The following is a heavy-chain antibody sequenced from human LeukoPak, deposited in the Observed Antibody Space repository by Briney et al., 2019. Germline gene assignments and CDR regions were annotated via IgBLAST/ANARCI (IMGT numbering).Heavy chain of an antibody. V-gene: IGHV1-2*02. J-gene: IGHJ2*01. CDR2: INPNSGGT. CDR1: GYTFTGYY. CDR3: ARWVCSSTSCYAWAYWYFDL. D-gene: IGHD2-2*01. Sequence: GASVKVSCKASGYTFTGYYMHWVRQAPGQGLEWMGWINPNSGGTNYAQKFQGRVTMTRNTSISTAYMELSSLRSEDTAVYYCARWVCSSTSCYAWAYWYFDLWGRGTLVTVSS.